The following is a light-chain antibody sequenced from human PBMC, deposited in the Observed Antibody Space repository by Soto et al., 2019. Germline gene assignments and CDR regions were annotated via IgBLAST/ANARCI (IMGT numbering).Light chain of an antibody. V-gene: IGKV3-11*01. J-gene: IGKJ1*01. CDR2: DAS. CDR3: QEHGTSRT. Sequence: EIVLTQSPATLSLSPGERATLSCRASQSVSSYLAWYQQKPGQAPRLLIYDASNRATGIPARFSGSGSGTDFTLTISNLVPEDFAVYNCQEHGTSRTFGQGTKVDIK. CDR1: QSVSSY.